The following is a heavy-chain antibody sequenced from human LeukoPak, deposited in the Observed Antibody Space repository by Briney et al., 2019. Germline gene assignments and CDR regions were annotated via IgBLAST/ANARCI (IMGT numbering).Heavy chain of an antibody. CDR1: GGSISSYY. Sequence: PSETLSLTCTVSGGSISSYYWSWIRQPAGKGLEWIGRIYTSGSTNYNPSLKSRVTISVDTSKNQFSLKLSSVTAADTAVYYCARMDYDFWSGYFNWFDPWGQGTLVTVSS. V-gene: IGHV4-4*07. J-gene: IGHJ5*02. D-gene: IGHD3-3*01. CDR3: ARMDYDFWSGYFNWFDP. CDR2: IYTSGST.